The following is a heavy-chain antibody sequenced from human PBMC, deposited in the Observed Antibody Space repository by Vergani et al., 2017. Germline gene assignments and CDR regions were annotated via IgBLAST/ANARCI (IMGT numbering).Heavy chain of an antibody. Sequence: EVQLVESGGGLVKPGGSLRLSCAASGFTFSSYSMNWVRQAPGKGLEWVSSISSSSSYIYYADSVKGRFTISRDNAKNSLYLQMNSLRAEDTAVYYCARDRLVCSSTSCYSQAWYFDLWGRGTLVTVSA. CDR3: ARDRLVCSSTSCYSQAWYFDL. CDR1: GFTFSSYS. J-gene: IGHJ2*01. D-gene: IGHD2-2*01. CDR2: ISSSSSYI. V-gene: IGHV3-21*01.